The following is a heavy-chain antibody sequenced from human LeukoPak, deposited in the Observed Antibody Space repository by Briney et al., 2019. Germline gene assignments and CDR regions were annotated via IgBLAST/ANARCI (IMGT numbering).Heavy chain of an antibody. V-gene: IGHV3-53*01. CDR3: ARDIMTTDDYYYGMDV. CDR2: IYSGGST. J-gene: IGHJ6*02. D-gene: IGHD3-16*01. Sequence: SGGSLRLSCAASGFTVSSNYMSWVRQAPGKGLEWVSVIYSGGSTYYADSVKGRFTISRDNSKNTLYLQMNSLRAEDTAVYYCARDIMTTDDYYYGMDVWGQGTTVTVSS. CDR1: GFTVSSNY.